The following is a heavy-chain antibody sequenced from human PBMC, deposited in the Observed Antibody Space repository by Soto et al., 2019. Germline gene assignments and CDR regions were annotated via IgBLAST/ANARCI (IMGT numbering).Heavy chain of an antibody. D-gene: IGHD3-16*02. CDR1: GFTFSSYA. CDR3: APRGVVVVLGFDY. Sequence: EVQLLESGGGLVQPGGSLRLSCAASGFTFSSYAMSWVRQAPGKGLEWVSAISGSGGSTYYADSVKGRFTISRDNSKNTLYLQMNRLRAEDTAVYYCAPRGVVVVLGFDYWGQGTLVTVSS. V-gene: IGHV3-23*01. CDR2: ISGSGGST. J-gene: IGHJ4*02.